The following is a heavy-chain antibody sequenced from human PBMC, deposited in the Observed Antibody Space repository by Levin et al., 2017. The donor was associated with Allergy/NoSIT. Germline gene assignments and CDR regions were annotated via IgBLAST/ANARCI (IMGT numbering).Heavy chain of an antibody. CDR1: GFTFSSYA. CDR3: ARELYNYYMDV. CDR2: ISYDGSNK. J-gene: IGHJ6*03. D-gene: IGHD3-16*02. Sequence: PGGSLRLSCAASGFTFSSYAMHWVRQAPGKGLEWVAVISYDGSNKYYADSVKGRFTISRDNSKNTLYLQMNSLRAEDTAVYYCARELYNYYMDVWGKGTTVTVSS. V-gene: IGHV3-30-3*01.